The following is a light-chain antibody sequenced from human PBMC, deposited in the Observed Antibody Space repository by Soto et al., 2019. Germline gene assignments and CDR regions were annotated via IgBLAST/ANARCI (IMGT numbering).Light chain of an antibody. Sequence: QSVLTQPPSVSGAPGQRVTISCTGRSSNIGAGYDVHWYQQLPGTAPKLLIYGNNNRPSGVPDRFSGSKSGASASLAITGLQPEDEADYYCQSYDNSLSGSYVFGTGTKLTVL. V-gene: IGLV1-40*01. CDR2: GNN. J-gene: IGLJ1*01. CDR3: QSYDNSLSGSYV. CDR1: SSNIGAGYD.